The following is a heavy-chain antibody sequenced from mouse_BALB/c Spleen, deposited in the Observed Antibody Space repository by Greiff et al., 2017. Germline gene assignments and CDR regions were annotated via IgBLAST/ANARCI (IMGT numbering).Heavy chain of an antibody. J-gene: IGHJ4*01. D-gene: IGHD1-1*01. CDR1: GDSITSGY. CDR3: ARYDYYGSKAMDY. V-gene: IGHV3-8*02. Sequence: EVMLVESGPSLVKPSQTLSLTCSVTGDSITSGYWNWIRKFPGNKLEYMGYISYSGSTYYNPSLKSRISITRDTSKNQYYLQLNSVTTEDTATYYCARYDYYGSKAMDYWGQGTSVTVSS. CDR2: ISYSGST.